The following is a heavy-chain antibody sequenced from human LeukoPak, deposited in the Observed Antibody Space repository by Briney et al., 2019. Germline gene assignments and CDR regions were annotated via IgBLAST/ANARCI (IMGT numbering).Heavy chain of an antibody. D-gene: IGHD6-19*01. CDR2: ISHDGGAK. CDR1: GFTIRIYG. J-gene: IGHJ5*02. Sequence: GTSLRLSCAVSGFTIRIYGMHRVRQAPGKGLEWVAMISHDGGAKYYGDSVKGRFTISRDDSKITLYLQMNSLSTEDTALYYCAKDWGSSDWYNYFDPWGQGTLVTVSS. CDR3: AKDWGSSDWYNYFDP. V-gene: IGHV3-30*18.